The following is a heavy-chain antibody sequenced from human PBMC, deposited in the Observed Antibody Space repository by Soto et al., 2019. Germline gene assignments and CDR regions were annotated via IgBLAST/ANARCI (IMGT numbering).Heavy chain of an antibody. CDR3: ARDKTPGIAARPRAWFDP. D-gene: IGHD6-6*01. V-gene: IGHV3-7*03. Sequence: PWGSLRLSCAASGFTFSSYWMSWVRQAPGKGLEWVANIKQDGSEKYYVDSVKGRFTISRDNAKNSLYLQMNSLRAEDTAVYYCARDKTPGIAARPRAWFDPWGQGTLVTVSS. J-gene: IGHJ5*02. CDR1: GFTFSSYW. CDR2: IKQDGSEK.